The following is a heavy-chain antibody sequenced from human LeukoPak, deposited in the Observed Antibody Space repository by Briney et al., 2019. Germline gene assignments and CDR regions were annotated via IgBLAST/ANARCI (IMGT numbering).Heavy chain of an antibody. CDR3: ARGRGLPVRPPNEGFLDY. CDR1: GFTFSSHT. Sequence: GGSLRLSCAASGFTFSSHTMSWVRQAPGKGLEWASGISGSGVNTYYSNSVKGRFTISRDKFMNTLYLQMNSLRAEDTAVYYCARGRGLPVRPPNEGFLDYWGRGTLVTVSS. CDR2: ISGSGVNT. J-gene: IGHJ4*02. D-gene: IGHD6-6*01. V-gene: IGHV3-23*01.